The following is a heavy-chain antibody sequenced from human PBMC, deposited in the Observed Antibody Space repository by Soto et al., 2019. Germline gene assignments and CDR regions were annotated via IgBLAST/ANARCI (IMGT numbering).Heavy chain of an antibody. CDR3: ASRTAPVGFDY. J-gene: IGHJ4*02. Sequence: SETLSLTCAVYGGSFSGYYWSWIRQPPGKGLEWIGEINHSGSTNYNPSLKSRVTISVDTSKNQFSLKLSSVTAADTAVYYCASRTAPVGFDYWGQGTLVTVS. D-gene: IGHD3-3*01. CDR1: GGSFSGYY. CDR2: INHSGST. V-gene: IGHV4-34*01.